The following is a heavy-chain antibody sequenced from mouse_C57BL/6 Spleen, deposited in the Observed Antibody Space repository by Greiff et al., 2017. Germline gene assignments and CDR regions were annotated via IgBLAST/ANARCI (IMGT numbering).Heavy chain of an antibody. V-gene: IGHV6-3*01. Sequence: EVKVEESGGGLVQPGGSMKLSCVASGFTFSNYWMNWVRQSPEKGLEWVAQIRLKSDNYATHYAESVKGRFTISRDDSQSSVYLQMNNLRSEDTGIYYCTAVISYDWYFDVWGTGTTVTVSS. CDR3: TAVISYDWYFDV. CDR2: IRLKSDNYAT. CDR1: GFTFSNYW. D-gene: IGHD1-1*01. J-gene: IGHJ1*03.